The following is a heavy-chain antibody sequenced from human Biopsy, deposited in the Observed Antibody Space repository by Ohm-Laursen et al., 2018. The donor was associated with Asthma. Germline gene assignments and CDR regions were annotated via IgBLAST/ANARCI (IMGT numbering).Heavy chain of an antibody. J-gene: IGHJ6*02. CDR1: GYTFNSAG. D-gene: IGHD3-10*01. Sequence: ASVKVSCKTSGYTFNSAGITWVRQAPGQRLEWMGWISVYNGNTKVAQKLQDRVTMITDTSTSTAYMELRSLRSDDTAVCFCARAVDYSHYYGIDVWGQGTTVTVS. V-gene: IGHV1-18*01. CDR2: ISVYNGNT. CDR3: ARAVDYSHYYGIDV.